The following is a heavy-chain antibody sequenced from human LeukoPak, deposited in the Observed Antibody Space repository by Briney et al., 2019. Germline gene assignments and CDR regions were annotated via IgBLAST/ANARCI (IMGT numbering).Heavy chain of an antibody. V-gene: IGHV4-4*07. Sequence: SETLSLTCTVSGGSISSYYWSWIRQPAGKGLEWIGRIYTSGSTNYNPSLKSRVTMSVDTPKNQFSLKLSSVTAADTAVYYCARSYTMVRGVSWFDPWGQGTLVTVSS. CDR1: GGSISSYY. CDR2: IYTSGST. CDR3: ARSYTMVRGVSWFDP. D-gene: IGHD3-10*01. J-gene: IGHJ5*02.